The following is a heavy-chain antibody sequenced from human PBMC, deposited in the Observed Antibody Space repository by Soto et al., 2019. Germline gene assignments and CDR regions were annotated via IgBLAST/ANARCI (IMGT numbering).Heavy chain of an antibody. D-gene: IGHD2-15*01. J-gene: IGHJ4*02. CDR2: IYYSGST. CDR1: GGSISSSSYY. V-gene: IGHV4-39*01. CDR3: ARQKDIVVVVAALDY. Sequence: QLQLQESGPGLVKPSETLSLTCTVSGGSISSSSYYWGWIRQPPGKGLEWIGSIYYSGSTYYNPSLKSRVTISVDTSTNQFSLKLSSVTAADTAVYYCARQKDIVVVVAALDYWGQGTLVTVSS.